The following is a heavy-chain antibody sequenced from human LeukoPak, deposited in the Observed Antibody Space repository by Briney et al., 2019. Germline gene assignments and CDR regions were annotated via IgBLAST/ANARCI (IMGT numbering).Heavy chain of an antibody. J-gene: IGHJ6*02. CDR1: GYTFTSYY. CDR3: ARGSSPTVTTNYYYYYGMDV. CDR2: INPSGGST. V-gene: IGHV1-46*01. Sequence: ASVKVSCKASGYTFTSYYMHWVRQAPGQGLEWMGIINPSGGSTSYAQKFQGRVTMTRDTSTSTVYMELSSLRSEDTAVYYCARGSSPTVTTNYYYYYGMDVWGQGTTVTVSS. D-gene: IGHD4-17*01.